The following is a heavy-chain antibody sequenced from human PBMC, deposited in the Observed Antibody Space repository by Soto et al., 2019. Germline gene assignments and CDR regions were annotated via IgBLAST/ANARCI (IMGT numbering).Heavy chain of an antibody. CDR2: IYSGGST. J-gene: IGHJ2*01. V-gene: IGHV3-53*01. CDR1: GFTVSSNY. D-gene: IGHD3-22*01. CDR3: ARPLNSHLRYYYDSSGYYYDWYFDL. Sequence: EVQLVESGGGLIQPGGSLRLSCAASGFTVSSNYMSWVRQAPGKGLEWVSVIYSGGSTYYADSVKGRFTISRDNSKNTLYLQMNSLRAEDTAVYYCARPLNSHLRYYYDSSGYYYDWYFDLWGRGTLVTVSS.